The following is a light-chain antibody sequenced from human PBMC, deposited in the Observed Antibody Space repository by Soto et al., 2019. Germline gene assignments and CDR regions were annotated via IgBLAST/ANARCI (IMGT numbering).Light chain of an antibody. CDR1: QSINSR. CDR3: QEFSSYWT. J-gene: IGKJ1*01. V-gene: IGKV1-5*01. Sequence: DIQMTQSPSTLSASVGDRVTITCRASQSINSRLAWYQQKPGKAPKLLIYDVSNLEIGVPSRFSGSGYGTEFTLSISSLQSDDFATYYCQEFSSYWTFGQGTKVDIK. CDR2: DVS.